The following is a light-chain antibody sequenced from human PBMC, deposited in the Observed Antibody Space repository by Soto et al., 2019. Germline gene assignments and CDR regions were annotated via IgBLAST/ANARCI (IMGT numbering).Light chain of an antibody. J-gene: IGKJ5*01. V-gene: IGKV1-27*01. CDR1: QDISVY. CDR3: QKFNTAPLT. Sequence: DIQMTQSPSSLSASVGDRVTITCRASQDISVYLAWYQQKPGKVPKLLIYSASTLQSGVPFRFGGSGSGTDFTLTISSLQPEDVATYFCQKFNTAPLTFGQGTRLEIK. CDR2: SAS.